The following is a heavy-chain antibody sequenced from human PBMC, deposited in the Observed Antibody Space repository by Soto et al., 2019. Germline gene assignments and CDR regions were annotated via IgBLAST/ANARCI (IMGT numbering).Heavy chain of an antibody. V-gene: IGHV4-39*01. Sequence: SETLSLTCTVSGGSISSSSYYWGWIRQPPGEGLEWIGSMDYNGNSYQNPSLKGRVTLSVDTSNSQFSLKLRSVTAADTAVYFCVRSAFGYYDTRGYPLTDSWCQGTLVTVST. CDR2: MDYNGNS. CDR3: VRSAFGYYDTRGYPLTDS. D-gene: IGHD3-22*01. CDR1: GGSISSSSYY. J-gene: IGHJ4*02.